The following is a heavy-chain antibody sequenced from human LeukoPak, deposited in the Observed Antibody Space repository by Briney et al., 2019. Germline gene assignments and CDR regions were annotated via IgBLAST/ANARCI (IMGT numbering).Heavy chain of an antibody. CDR3: ASFSGWSQGRRVY. CDR1: AYTLTDLS. V-gene: IGHV1-24*01. J-gene: IGHJ4*02. Sequence: ASGKLSCTVSAYTLTDLSMHWVRQAPGNGLQWLGGFDPEHGETIYAQKFQGRLTMTEDTSTDTAYMELSSLRSEDTAVYYCASFSGWSQGRRVYWGQGTLVTVSS. CDR2: FDPEHGET. D-gene: IGHD6-19*01.